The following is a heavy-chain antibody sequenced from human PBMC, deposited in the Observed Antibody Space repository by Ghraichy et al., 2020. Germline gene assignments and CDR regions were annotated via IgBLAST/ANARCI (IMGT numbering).Heavy chain of an antibody. D-gene: IGHD6-19*01. V-gene: IGHV1-18*04. CDR1: GYTFTSYG. CDR2: ISAYNGDT. CDR3: ARLRPSGWYAELFQH. J-gene: IGHJ1*01. Sequence: ASVKVSCKASGYTFTSYGISWVRQAPGQGLEWMGWISAYNGDTNYAQKYQGRVTMTTDTSTSTAYMELRSLRSDDTAVYYCARLRPSGWYAELFQHWGQGTLVTVSS.